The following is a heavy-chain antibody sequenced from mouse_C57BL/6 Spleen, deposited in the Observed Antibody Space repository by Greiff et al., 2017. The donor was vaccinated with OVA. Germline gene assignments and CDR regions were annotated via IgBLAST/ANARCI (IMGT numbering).Heavy chain of an antibody. D-gene: IGHD2-2*01. Sequence: EVKLQESGEGLVKPGGSLKLSCAASGFTFSSYAMSWVRQTPEKRLEWVAYISSGGDYIYYADTVKGRFTISRDNARNTLYLQMSSLKSEDTAMYYCTRGEGLGGYDRYYAMDYWGQGTSVTVSS. CDR3: TRGEGLGGYDRYYAMDY. CDR1: GFTFSSYA. V-gene: IGHV5-9-1*02. CDR2: ISSGGDYI. J-gene: IGHJ4*01.